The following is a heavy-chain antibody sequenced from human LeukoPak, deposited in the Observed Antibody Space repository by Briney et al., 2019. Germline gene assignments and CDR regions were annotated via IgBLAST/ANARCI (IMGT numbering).Heavy chain of an antibody. V-gene: IGHV3-21*01. CDR2: ITSTSSYI. CDR1: GFTFSNYN. D-gene: IGHD1-26*01. CDR3: ARDPYSGNYGNYYYYYMDV. Sequence: PGGPLRLSCAASGFTFSNYNMNWVRQAPGKGLEWVSSITSTSSYIYYADSVKGRFTISRDNAENSLYLQMNSLGPEDTAVYYCARDPYSGNYGNYYYYYMDVWGKGTTVTISS. J-gene: IGHJ6*03.